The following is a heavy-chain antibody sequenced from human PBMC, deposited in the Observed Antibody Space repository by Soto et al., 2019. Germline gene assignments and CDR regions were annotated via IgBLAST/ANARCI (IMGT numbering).Heavy chain of an antibody. CDR2: ISSTSSSI. CDR1: GFTFSTYS. CDR3: ARGRGTTSFEVDI. D-gene: IGHD2-2*01. J-gene: IGHJ3*02. Sequence: EVQLVESGGGLVQPGGSLRLSCAASGFTFSTYSMNWVRQAPGKGLEWFSYISSTSSSIYYADSVKGRFTISRDNAKNSLYLQMNSMRAEDTAVYYCARGRGTTSFEVDIWGQGTLVTVSS. V-gene: IGHV3-48*01.